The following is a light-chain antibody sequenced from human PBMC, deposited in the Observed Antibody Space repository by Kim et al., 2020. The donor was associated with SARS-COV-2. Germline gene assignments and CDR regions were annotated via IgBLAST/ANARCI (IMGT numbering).Light chain of an antibody. CDR2: GNT. CDR3: QSHDSSLSGYV. V-gene: IGLV1-40*01. J-gene: IGLJ1*01. Sequence: QSVLTQPPSVSGAPGQRVIISCTGSGSNIGAGFAVHWYRQLPGTAPKVVIFGNTNRPSGVPDRFSGSKSGTSASLAITGLQAEDEADYYCQSHDSSLSGYVFGTGTKVTVL. CDR1: GSNIGAGFA.